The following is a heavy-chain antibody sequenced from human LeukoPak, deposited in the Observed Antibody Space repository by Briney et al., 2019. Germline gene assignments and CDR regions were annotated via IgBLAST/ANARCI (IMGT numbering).Heavy chain of an antibody. V-gene: IGHV4-39*01. CDR3: ATRPVVPAAIAYYFDY. CDR1: GGSISSSTSHY. J-gene: IGHJ4*02. CDR2: IYYSGST. Sequence: SETLSLTCTVSGGSISSSTSHYWGWIRQPPGKGLEWIGSIYYSGSTHYNPSLKSRVTISVDTSKNQFSLKLRSVTAADTAVYYCATRPVVPAAIAYYFDYWGQGTLVTVSS. D-gene: IGHD2-2*01.